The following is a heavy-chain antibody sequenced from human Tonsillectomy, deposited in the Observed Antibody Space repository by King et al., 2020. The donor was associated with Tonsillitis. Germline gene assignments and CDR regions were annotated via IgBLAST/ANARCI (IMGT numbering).Heavy chain of an antibody. CDR3: TKGDCRGGNCYAGDF. CDR1: GFTFSAYF. Sequence: VQLVESGGGLVQPGGSLSLSCAASGFTFSAYFMDWVRQTPGKGLEWIGRIRNKPSGYTKEYAASVKGRFSISRDDSRNSLYLQMNSLKSDDTAVYYCTKGDCRGGNCYAGDFWGQGTLVTVSS. V-gene: IGHV3-72*01. CDR2: IRNKPSGYTK. J-gene: IGHJ4*02. D-gene: IGHD2-15*01.